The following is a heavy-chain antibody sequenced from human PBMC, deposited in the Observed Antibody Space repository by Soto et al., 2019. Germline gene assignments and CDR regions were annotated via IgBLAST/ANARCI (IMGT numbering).Heavy chain of an antibody. CDR3: ARVWSKLWPPNYGMDV. CDR1: GESFSGYH. J-gene: IGHJ6*02. Sequence: PSETLSLTCGVYGESFSGYHWNWIRQPLGKGLEWIGEIDASGSTNYKPSLASRVTISVDTSKKQFSLSLSSVTAADAAVYYCARVWSKLWPPNYGMDVWGQGTTVTVSS. CDR2: IDASGST. D-gene: IGHD5-18*01. V-gene: IGHV4-34*01.